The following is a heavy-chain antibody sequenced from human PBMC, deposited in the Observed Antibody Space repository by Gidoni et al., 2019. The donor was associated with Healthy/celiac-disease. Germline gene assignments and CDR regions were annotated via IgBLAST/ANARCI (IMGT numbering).Heavy chain of an antibody. CDR3: TTDPMYYYDSSGYSDAFDI. Sequence: VKPGGSLRLSCAASGFTFSNAWMNWVRQAPGKGQEWVGRLKSKTDGGTTDYAAPVKGRFTISRDDSKNTLYLQMNSLKTEDTAVYYCTTDPMYYYDSSGYSDAFDIWGQGTMVTVSS. CDR1: GFTFSNAW. D-gene: IGHD3-22*01. J-gene: IGHJ3*02. CDR2: LKSKTDGGTT. V-gene: IGHV3-15*07.